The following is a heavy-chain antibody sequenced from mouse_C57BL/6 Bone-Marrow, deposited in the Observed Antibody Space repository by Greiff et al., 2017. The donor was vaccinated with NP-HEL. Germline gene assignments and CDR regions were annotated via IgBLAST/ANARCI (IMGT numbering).Heavy chain of an antibody. D-gene: IGHD4-1*01. Sequence: EVHLVESGGGLVQPGGSLKLSCAASGFTFSDYGMAWVRQAPRKGPEWVAFISNLAYSIYYADTVTGRFTISRENAKNTLYLEMSSLRSEDTAMYYCARGTGAWFAYWGQGTLVTVSA. CDR1: GFTFSDYG. J-gene: IGHJ3*01. CDR3: ARGTGAWFAY. V-gene: IGHV5-15*01. CDR2: ISNLAYSI.